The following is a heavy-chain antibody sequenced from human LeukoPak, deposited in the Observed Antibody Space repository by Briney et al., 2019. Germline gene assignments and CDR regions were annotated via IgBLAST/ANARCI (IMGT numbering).Heavy chain of an antibody. CDR2: IYHSGST. CDR3: ARGVYSYGYYYYGMDV. CDR1: GGSISSSNW. D-gene: IGHD5-18*01. Sequence: SETLSLTCAVSGGSISSSNWWSWVRQPPGKGLEWIGEIYHSGSTNYNPSLKSRVTISVDKSKNQFSLKLSSVTAADTAVYYCARGVYSYGYYYYGMDVWGQGTTVTASS. V-gene: IGHV4-4*02. J-gene: IGHJ6*02.